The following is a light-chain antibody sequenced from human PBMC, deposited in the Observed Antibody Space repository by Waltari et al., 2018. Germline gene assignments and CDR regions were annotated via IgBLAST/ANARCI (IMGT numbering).Light chain of an antibody. Sequence: QSALTQPASVSGSPGQSSTISWPGTSSDVGGYNYVSWYQQHPGKAPKLMLYDVSKRPSGLSNRFSGSKSGNTASLTISGLQAEDEADYYCSSYTSSSTLGVFGTGTKVTVL. CDR3: SSYTSSSTLGV. V-gene: IGLV2-14*01. CDR1: SSDVGGYNY. CDR2: DVS. J-gene: IGLJ1*01.